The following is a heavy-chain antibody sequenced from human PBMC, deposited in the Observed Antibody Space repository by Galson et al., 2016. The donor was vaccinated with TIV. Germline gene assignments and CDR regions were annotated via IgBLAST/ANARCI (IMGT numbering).Heavy chain of an antibody. V-gene: IGHV6-1*01. CDR3: TGAAVKNGASCYVNGETFDI. Sequence: CAISGDSVSSDSAAWNWVRQSPSRGLEWLGRTYYRSRWYYDYKVSVKSRITINPDTSKNQCSLQLNSVTPEYTAGYYCTGAAVKNGASCYVNGETFDIRGQGTMVTVSS. D-gene: IGHD2-2*01. J-gene: IGHJ3*02. CDR2: TYYRSRWYY. CDR1: GDSVSSDSAA.